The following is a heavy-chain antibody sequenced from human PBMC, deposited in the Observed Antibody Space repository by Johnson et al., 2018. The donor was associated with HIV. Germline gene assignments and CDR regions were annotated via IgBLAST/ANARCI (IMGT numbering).Heavy chain of an antibody. CDR2: IRNKAKSYAT. CDR1: GFTLGGSP. D-gene: IGHD2-15*01. CDR3: CKFVGYCSGGGCYTPGDI. J-gene: IGHJ3*02. Sequence: VQLVESGGGLVQPGGSLKLSCAASGFTLGGSPMHWVRQASGKGLEWIGHIRNKAKSYATEYAASVKGRFTNARDDSKNTAYLQMNSLKSEDTAVYYCCKFVGYCSGGGCYTPGDIWGRGTMVTVSS. V-gene: IGHV3-73*01.